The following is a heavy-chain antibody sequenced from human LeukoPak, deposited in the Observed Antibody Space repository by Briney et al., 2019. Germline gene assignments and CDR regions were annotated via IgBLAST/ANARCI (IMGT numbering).Heavy chain of an antibody. CDR1: GFTFDDYA. V-gene: IGHV3-9*01. D-gene: IGHD3-22*01. CDR2: ISWNSDNI. CDR3: AKDIGPYYYDSSGTDY. Sequence: GRSLRLSCAASGFTFDDYAMHWVRQVPGRGLEWVSGISWNSDNIGYADSVKGRFTISRDNAKNSLYLQMNSLRPEDTALYYCAKDIGPYYYDSSGTDYWGQGTLVTVSS. J-gene: IGHJ4*02.